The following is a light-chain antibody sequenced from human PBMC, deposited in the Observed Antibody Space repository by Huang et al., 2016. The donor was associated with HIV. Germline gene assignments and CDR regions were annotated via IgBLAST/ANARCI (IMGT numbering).Light chain of an antibody. CDR3: QQYNNWPPWT. J-gene: IGKJ1*01. CDR1: QSVSSD. CDR2: DAS. Sequence: EIVMTQSPATLSVSPGERATLSCRASQSVSSDVAWYQQKPGQAPRLLIYDASTRATDIPPRFSGSGSGTEFTLTVSSLQSEDSAVYYCQQYNNWPPWTFGQGTKVEIK. V-gene: IGKV3-15*01.